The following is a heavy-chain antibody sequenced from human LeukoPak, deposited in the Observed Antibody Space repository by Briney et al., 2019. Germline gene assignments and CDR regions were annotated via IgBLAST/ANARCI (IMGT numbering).Heavy chain of an antibody. Sequence: SETLSLTCTVSGGSISSGGYYWSWIRQHPGKGLEWIGYIYYSGSTYYNPSLKSRVTISVDTSKNQFSLKLSSVTVADTAVYYCARDRFSPYYDFWSGYGAFDIWGQGTMVTVSS. CDR1: GGSISSGGYY. V-gene: IGHV4-31*03. J-gene: IGHJ3*02. CDR2: IYYSGST. CDR3: ARDRFSPYYDFWSGYGAFDI. D-gene: IGHD3-3*01.